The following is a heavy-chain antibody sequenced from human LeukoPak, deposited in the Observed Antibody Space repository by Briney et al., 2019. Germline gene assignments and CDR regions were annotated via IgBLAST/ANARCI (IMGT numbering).Heavy chain of an antibody. CDR3: ARGPGQLTSECFDS. V-gene: IGHV4-38-2*02. CDR1: GYSISSGYY. J-gene: IGHJ5*01. CDR2: IYPTDIT. Sequence: SETLSLTCTVSGYSISSGYYWGWIRQPPGKGLEWIGSIYPTDITTYNPSLKSRVTLSVDTSKNQFSLKVNSVTAADAAVYYCARGPGQLTSECFDSWGQGILVTVSS. D-gene: IGHD6-13*01.